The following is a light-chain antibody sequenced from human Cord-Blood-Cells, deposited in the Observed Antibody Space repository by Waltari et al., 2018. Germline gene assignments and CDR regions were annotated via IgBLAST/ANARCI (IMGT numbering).Light chain of an antibody. CDR3: CSYAGSSTWV. J-gene: IGLJ3*02. Sequence: ALPKPAPVSGSPGPSITISCTGPSGDVGGLNLSPWYQQHPGKAPKPMIYEGSKRPSGVSNRFSGSKSGNTASLTISGLQAEDEADYYCCSYAGSSTWVFGGGTKLTVL. CDR1: SGDVGGLNL. V-gene: IGLV2-23*01. CDR2: EGS.